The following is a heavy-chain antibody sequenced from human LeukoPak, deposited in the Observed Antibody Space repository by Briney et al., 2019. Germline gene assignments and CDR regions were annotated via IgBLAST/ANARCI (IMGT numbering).Heavy chain of an antibody. J-gene: IGHJ5*02. V-gene: IGHV4-59*01. CDR1: GGSINNYY. CDR2: IYYNGNT. CDR3: AREYSSGLSWFDP. Sequence: SEPLSLTCTLSGGSINNYYWSWIRQPPGKGLEWIGYIYYNGNTNHNPSLKSRVTISVDTSKNQFSLKLSSVTAADTAVYFCAREYSSGLSWFDPWGQGTLVTVSS. D-gene: IGHD6-19*01.